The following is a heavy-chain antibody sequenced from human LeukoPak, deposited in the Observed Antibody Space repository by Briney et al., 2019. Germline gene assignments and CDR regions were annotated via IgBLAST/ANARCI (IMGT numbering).Heavy chain of an antibody. D-gene: IGHD1-26*01. J-gene: IGHJ5*02. CDR2: INPNSGGT. CDR1: GYTFTGYY. V-gene: IGHV1-2*02. Sequence: ASVKVSCKASGYTFTGYYMHWVRQAPGQGFEWMGWINPNSGGTNYAQKFQGRVTMTRDTSISTAYMELSRLRSDDTAVYYCARDRPPSGSYNHNWFDPWGQGTLVTVSS. CDR3: ARDRPPSGSYNHNWFDP.